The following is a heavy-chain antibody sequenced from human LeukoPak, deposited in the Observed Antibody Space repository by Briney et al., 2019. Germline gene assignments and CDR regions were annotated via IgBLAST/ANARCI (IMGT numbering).Heavy chain of an antibody. Sequence: GGSLRLSCAASGFTVSSNYMTWVRQAPGKGLEWVSIIYSDDSTYYADSVKGRFTISRDNSKNTLYLQMNSLRAEDTAVYYCAKSFHYYDSSGYYYAFDIWGQGTMVTVSS. V-gene: IGHV3-53*01. D-gene: IGHD3-22*01. CDR1: GFTVSSNY. CDR2: IYSDDST. CDR3: AKSFHYYDSSGYYYAFDI. J-gene: IGHJ3*02.